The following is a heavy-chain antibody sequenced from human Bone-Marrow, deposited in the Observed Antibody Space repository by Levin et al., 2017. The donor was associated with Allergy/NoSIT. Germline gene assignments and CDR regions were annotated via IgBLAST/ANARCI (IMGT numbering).Heavy chain of an antibody. Sequence: TGGSLRLSCAASGFTFSTDTMNWVRQAPGKGLEWVSSISRRSDYIYYADSVKGRFTISRDNGKNSLYLQMNSLRVEDTAVYYCARDEAYCGTTSCSGWYFESWGQGTLVTDSS. V-gene: IGHV3-21*01. J-gene: IGHJ4*02. D-gene: IGHD2-2*01. CDR1: GFTFSTDT. CDR3: ARDEAYCGTTSCSGWYFES. CDR2: ISRRSDYI.